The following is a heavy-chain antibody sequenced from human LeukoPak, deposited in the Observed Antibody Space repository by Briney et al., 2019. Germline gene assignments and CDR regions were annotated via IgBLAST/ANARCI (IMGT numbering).Heavy chain of an antibody. CDR2: ISGSGGST. Sequence: GGSLRLSCAASGFSFSSYGMSWVRQAPGKGLEWVSAISGSGGSTYYADSVKGRFTISRDNSKNTLYLQMNSLRAEDTAVYYCAKLLTYCGGDCYNYYYYYMDVWGKGTTVTISS. D-gene: IGHD2-21*02. V-gene: IGHV3-23*01. CDR3: AKLLTYCGGDCYNYYYYYMDV. J-gene: IGHJ6*03. CDR1: GFSFSSYG.